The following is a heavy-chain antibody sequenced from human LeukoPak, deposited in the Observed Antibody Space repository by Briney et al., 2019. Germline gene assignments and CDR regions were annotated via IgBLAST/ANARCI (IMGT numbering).Heavy chain of an antibody. CDR1: GGSISSGDYS. V-gene: IGHV4-30-4*01. Sequence: SQTLSLTCTVSGGSISSGDYSWSWIRQPPGKGLEWIGYIYYSGSTYYNPSLKSRVTISVDTSKNQFSLKLSSVTAADTAVYYCARVGYSYGKQDDAFDIWGQGTMVTVSS. CDR3: ARVGYSYGKQDDAFDI. J-gene: IGHJ3*02. CDR2: IYYSGST. D-gene: IGHD5-18*01.